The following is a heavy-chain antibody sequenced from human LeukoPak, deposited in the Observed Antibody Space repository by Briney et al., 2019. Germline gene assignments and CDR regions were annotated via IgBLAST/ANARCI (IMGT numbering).Heavy chain of an antibody. J-gene: IGHJ6*04. V-gene: IGHV1-2*04. D-gene: IGHD4-17*01. Sequence: ASVKVSCKASGYSFTGYYIHWVRQAPGQGLEWMGWINPNSGGTNFAQKFQGWVTMTRDTSTSTAYMELSRLRSDDMAVYYCATWDGEGMDVWGKGTTVTVSS. CDR2: INPNSGGT. CDR1: GYSFTGYY. CDR3: ATWDGEGMDV.